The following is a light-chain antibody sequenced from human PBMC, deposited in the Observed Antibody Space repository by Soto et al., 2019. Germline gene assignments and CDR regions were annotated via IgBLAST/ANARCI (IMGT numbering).Light chain of an antibody. J-gene: IGKJ1*01. CDR1: QSIRNW. V-gene: IGKV1-5*03. Sequence: DIQMTPSPSTLSPSVEDRVTITSRASQSIRNWLAGYQQKPGKVPKLRIYKASTLEIGVPSRFSGSASGTEFTLTISSLQPDDFATYYCQRYESFRTFGQGTKVDIK. CDR2: KAS. CDR3: QRYESFRT.